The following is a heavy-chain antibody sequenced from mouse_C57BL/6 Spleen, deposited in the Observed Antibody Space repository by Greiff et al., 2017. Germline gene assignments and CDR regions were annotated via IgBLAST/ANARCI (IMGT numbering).Heavy chain of an antibody. CDR3: ARHGPRDYDVHALDY. CDR1: GYTFTSYW. CDR2: FDPNSGSI. Sequence: QVQLQQPGAELVKPGASVKLSCKASGYTFTSYWMHWVKQRPGRGLEWIGRFDPNSGSIKYNEKFKDKATLTADKSSSTVYMELSRLTSEDSAVYFCARHGPRDYDVHALDYWGQGTSVTVSS. J-gene: IGHJ4*01. D-gene: IGHD2-4*01. V-gene: IGHV1-62-3*01.